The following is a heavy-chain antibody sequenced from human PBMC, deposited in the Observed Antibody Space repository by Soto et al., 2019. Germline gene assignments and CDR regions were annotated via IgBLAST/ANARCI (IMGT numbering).Heavy chain of an antibody. V-gene: IGHV5-51*01. CDR1: GYRFTSYW. D-gene: IGHD6-25*01. Sequence: ESLKVSCEPCGYRFTSYWIDWVRQMPGKGLEWMGIIYPGDSDTRYSPSFQGQVTISADKSISTAYLQWSSLKASDTAMYYCARRLGTEHTFDIWGQGTMVTVSS. CDR3: ARRLGTEHTFDI. J-gene: IGHJ3*02. CDR2: IYPGDSDT.